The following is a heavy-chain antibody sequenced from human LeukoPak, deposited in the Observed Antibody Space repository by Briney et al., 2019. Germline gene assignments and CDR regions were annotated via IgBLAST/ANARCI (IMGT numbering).Heavy chain of an antibody. D-gene: IGHD2-21*02. V-gene: IGHV5-51*01. Sequence: GESLKISCKGSGYSFTRYWIGWVRQMPGKGLEWMGIIYPGDSDTRYSPSFQGQVTISADKSISTAYLQWSSLKASDTAMYYCARSAYCGGDYYPYYFDYWGQGTLVTVSS. J-gene: IGHJ4*02. CDR3: ARSAYCGGDYYPYYFDY. CDR1: GYSFTRYW. CDR2: IYPGDSDT.